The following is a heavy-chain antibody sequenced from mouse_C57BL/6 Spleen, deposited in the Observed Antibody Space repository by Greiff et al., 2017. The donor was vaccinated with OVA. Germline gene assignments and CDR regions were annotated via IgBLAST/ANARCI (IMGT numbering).Heavy chain of an antibody. Sequence: EVKLMESGAELVKPGASVKLSCTASGFNIKDYYMHWVKQRTEQGLEWIGRIDPEDGATKYAPKFQGKATITADTSSNTAYLQLSSLTSEDTAVYYCASIYYGYDGFAYWGQGTLVTVSA. J-gene: IGHJ3*01. D-gene: IGHD2-2*01. CDR1: GFNIKDYY. V-gene: IGHV14-2*01. CDR2: IDPEDGAT. CDR3: ASIYYGYDGFAY.